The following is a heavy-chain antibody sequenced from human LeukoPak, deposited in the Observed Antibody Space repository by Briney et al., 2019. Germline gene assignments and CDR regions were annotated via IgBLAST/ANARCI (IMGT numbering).Heavy chain of an antibody. Sequence: PSETLSLTCTVSGGSISSYYWSWIRQPAGKGLEWIGRIYTSGSTNYNPSLKSRVTMSVDTSKNQFSLKLSSVTAADTAVYYCARTSSFYDFWSGYWPGWFDPWGQGTLVTVSS. CDR3: ARTSSFYDFWSGYWPGWFDP. CDR1: GGSISSYY. J-gene: IGHJ5*02. D-gene: IGHD3-3*01. V-gene: IGHV4-4*07. CDR2: IYTSGST.